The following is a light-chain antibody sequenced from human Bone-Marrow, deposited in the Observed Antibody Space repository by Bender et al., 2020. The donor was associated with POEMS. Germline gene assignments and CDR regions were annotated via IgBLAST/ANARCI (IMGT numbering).Light chain of an antibody. V-gene: IGLV3-25*03. CDR3: QSSDSSGFSLV. Sequence: SYELTQPPSVSVSPGHMARITCSGDALPKQYAYWYQQKPGQAPVMVIYKDFERPSAIPERFSGSTSGTTVTLTISGVQAEDEADYYCQSSDSSGFSLVFGGGTKLTVL. CDR1: ALPKQY. J-gene: IGLJ2*01. CDR2: KDF.